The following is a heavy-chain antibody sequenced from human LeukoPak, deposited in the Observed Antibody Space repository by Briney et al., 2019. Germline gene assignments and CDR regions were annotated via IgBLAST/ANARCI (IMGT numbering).Heavy chain of an antibody. CDR3: TTQPPGDY. Sequence: PGGSLRLSCAASGFTFTNAWMNWVRQAPGKGLEWVGRIKKKTDSGTADYAAPVKGRFTISRDDSKNTLYVHMNSLKTEDTGVYYCTTQPPGDYWGQGTLVTVSS. CDR1: GFTFTNAW. CDR2: IKKKTDSGTA. V-gene: IGHV3-15*01. J-gene: IGHJ4*02.